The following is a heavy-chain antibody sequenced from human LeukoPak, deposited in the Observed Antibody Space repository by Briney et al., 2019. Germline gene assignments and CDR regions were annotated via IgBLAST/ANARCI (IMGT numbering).Heavy chain of an antibody. Sequence: PSETLSLTCAVYGGSFSGYYWSWIRQPPGKGLEWIGEINHSGSTNYNPSLKSRVTISVDTSKNQFSLKLSSATAADTAVYYCARLGSRDAFDIWGQGTMVTVSS. D-gene: IGHD2-15*01. J-gene: IGHJ3*02. CDR3: ARLGSRDAFDI. CDR1: GGSFSGYY. CDR2: INHSGST. V-gene: IGHV4-34*01.